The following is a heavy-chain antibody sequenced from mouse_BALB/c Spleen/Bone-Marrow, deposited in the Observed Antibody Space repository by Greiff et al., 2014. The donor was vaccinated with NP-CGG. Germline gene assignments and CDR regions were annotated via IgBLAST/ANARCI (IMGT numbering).Heavy chain of an antibody. CDR2: IDPANGNT. J-gene: IGHJ3*01. D-gene: IGHD2-2*01. Sequence: EFQLQQSGAELVKPGASAKLSCTASGFNIKDTYMHWVKQRPEQGLEWIGRIDPANGNTKYDPKFQGKATITADTSSNTAYLQLSSLTSEDTAVYYCARGYDGFAYWGQGTLVTVSA. CDR3: ARGYDGFAY. V-gene: IGHV14-3*02. CDR1: GFNIKDTY.